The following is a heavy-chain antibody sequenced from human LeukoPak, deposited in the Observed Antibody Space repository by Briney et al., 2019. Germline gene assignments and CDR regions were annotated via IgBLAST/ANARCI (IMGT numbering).Heavy chain of an antibody. V-gene: IGHV3-74*01. CDR1: GITFSNYW. CDR2: INTDGSST. Sequence: GGSLGLSCAASGITFSNYWMHWVRQAPGKGPVWVSRINTDGSSTNYADSVKGRFTISRDNAKNTLYLQMNSLRAEDTAVYYCAGWNAFDIWGQGTMVTVSS. D-gene: IGHD1-1*01. J-gene: IGHJ3*02. CDR3: AGWNAFDI.